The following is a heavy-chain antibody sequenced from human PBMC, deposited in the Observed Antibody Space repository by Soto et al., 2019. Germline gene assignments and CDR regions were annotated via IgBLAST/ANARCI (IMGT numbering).Heavy chain of an antibody. CDR1: GYTFTGYY. D-gene: IGHD4-17*01. CDR3: ARPLSPHDYGDYDAFDI. Sequence: GASVKVSCKASGYTFTGYYMHWVRQAPGQGLEWMGWINPNSGGTNYAQKFQGWVTMTRDTSISTAYMELSRLRSDDTAVYYCARPLSPHDYGDYDAFDIRGQGTMVTVSS. J-gene: IGHJ3*02. V-gene: IGHV1-2*04. CDR2: INPNSGGT.